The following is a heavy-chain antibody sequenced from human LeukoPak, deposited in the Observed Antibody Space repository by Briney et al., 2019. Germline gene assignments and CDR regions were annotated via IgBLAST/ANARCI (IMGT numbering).Heavy chain of an antibody. D-gene: IGHD6-19*01. CDR2: IYYSGST. V-gene: IGHV4-59*08. Sequence: SETLSLTCTVSGVSISSYYWSWIRQPPGKGLEWIGYIYYSGSTNYNPSLKSRVTISVDTSKNQFSLKLSSVTAADTAVYYCARLVGSYSSGWYFAFDIWGQGTMVTVSS. J-gene: IGHJ3*02. CDR1: GVSISSYY. CDR3: ARLVGSYSSGWYFAFDI.